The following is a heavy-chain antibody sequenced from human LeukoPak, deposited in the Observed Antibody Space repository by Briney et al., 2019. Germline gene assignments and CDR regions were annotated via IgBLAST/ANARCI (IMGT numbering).Heavy chain of an antibody. CDR3: ARRRSTGNHCSSTSCYAGDYYYYGMDV. D-gene: IGHD2-2*01. CDR2: IIPIFGTA. Sequence: SVKVSCKASGGTFSSYAISWVRQAPGQGLEWMGGIIPIFGTANYAQKFQGRVTVTADESTSTAYMELSSLRSEDTAVYYCARRRSTGNHCSSTSCYAGDYYYYGMDVWGQGTTVTVSS. J-gene: IGHJ6*02. CDR1: GGTFSSYA. V-gene: IGHV1-69*01.